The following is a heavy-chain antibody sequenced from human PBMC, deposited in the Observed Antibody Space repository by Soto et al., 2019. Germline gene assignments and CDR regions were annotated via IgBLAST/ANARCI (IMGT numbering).Heavy chain of an antibody. J-gene: IGHJ4*02. Sequence: QVQLVESGGGVVQPGKSLRLSCEASGFTSSGHGMHWVRQAPGKGLEWVTFIWYDGSNKHYVDSVKGRFTISRDNSRNTLDLQMDSLRAGDTAGDFCAGDGQGEAPYSVGDYLGQGNGVTVSS. CDR2: IWYDGSNK. V-gene: IGHV3-33*01. CDR3: AGDGQGEAPYSVGDY. CDR1: GFTSSGHG. D-gene: IGHD2-21*01.